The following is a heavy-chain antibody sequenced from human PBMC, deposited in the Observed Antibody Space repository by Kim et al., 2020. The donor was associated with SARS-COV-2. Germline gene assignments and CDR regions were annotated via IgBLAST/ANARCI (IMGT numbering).Heavy chain of an antibody. V-gene: IGHV3-43D*03. CDR2: INWDGSNI. CDR1: GFSFGDYA. J-gene: IGHJ6*02. Sequence: GGSLRLSCASSGFSFGDYAMHWVRHSPGKGLEWISVINWDGSNIQYADSVRGRFTISRDNSRNSLYLQMSSLRSEDTALYYCAKDKGPLRSPYYYYGMDVWGQGTTVTVSS. CDR3: AKDKGPLRSPYYYYGMDV.